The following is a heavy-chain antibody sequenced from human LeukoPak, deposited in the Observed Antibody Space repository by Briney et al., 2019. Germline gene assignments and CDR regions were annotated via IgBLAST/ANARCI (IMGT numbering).Heavy chain of an antibody. J-gene: IGHJ6*03. CDR1: GYTFTGYY. V-gene: IGHV1-2*02. CDR3: ARSLRIAARPGPPYYYMDG. CDR2: INPNSGGT. D-gene: IGHD6-6*01. Sequence: ASVKVSCKASGYTFTGYYMHWVRQAPGQGLEWMGWINPNSGGTKYAQKLLGRVTLTRDTSISTAYMELSRLRSDDTAVYYCARSLRIAARPGPPYYYMDGWGKGTTVTVSS.